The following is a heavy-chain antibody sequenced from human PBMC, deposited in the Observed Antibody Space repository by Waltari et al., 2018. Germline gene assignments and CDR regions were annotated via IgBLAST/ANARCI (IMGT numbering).Heavy chain of an antibody. J-gene: IGHJ2*01. V-gene: IGHV4-34*01. CDR2: INRSGTT. CDR1: GGSFSHYY. CDR3: ARSLFDI. Sequence: QVQLQQWGAGLLKPSETLSLTCAVYGGSFSHYYWGWIRQPPGQGLEWIGEINRSGTTNYNPSLKSRVTISLDTSKNQFSLKLNSVTAADTAVYYCARSLFDIWGRGTLGTVSA.